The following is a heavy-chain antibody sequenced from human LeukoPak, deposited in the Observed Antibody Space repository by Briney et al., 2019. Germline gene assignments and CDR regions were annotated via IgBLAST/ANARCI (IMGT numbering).Heavy chain of an antibody. CDR1: GYTFTSYD. J-gene: IGHJ1*01. Sequence: ASVKVSCKASGYTFTSYDINWVRQATGQGLEWMGWMNPNSGNTGYAQKFQGRVTMTRNTSISTAYMELSSLRSEDTAVYYCASSIAAAGTGEYFQHWGQGTLVTVSS. CDR3: ASSIAAAGTGEYFQH. CDR2: MNPNSGNT. D-gene: IGHD6-13*01. V-gene: IGHV1-8*01.